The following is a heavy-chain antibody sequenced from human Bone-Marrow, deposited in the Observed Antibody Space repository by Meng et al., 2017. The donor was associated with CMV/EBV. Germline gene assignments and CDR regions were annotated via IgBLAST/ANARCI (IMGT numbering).Heavy chain of an antibody. V-gene: IGHV1-69*05. D-gene: IGHD2-2*01. J-gene: IGHJ6*02. Sequence: SVKVSCKASGGTFSSYAISWVRQAPGQGLEWMGGIIPIFGTANYAQKFQGRVTITTDESTSTAYMELSSLRSEDTAVYYCARSGYCSSTSCSPPSGMDVWGQGTTATVSS. CDR2: IIPIFGTA. CDR3: ARSGYCSSTSCSPPSGMDV. CDR1: GGTFSSYA.